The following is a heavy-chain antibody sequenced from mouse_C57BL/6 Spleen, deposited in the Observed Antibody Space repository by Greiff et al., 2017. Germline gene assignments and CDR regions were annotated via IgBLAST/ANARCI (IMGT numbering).Heavy chain of an antibody. V-gene: IGHV14-2*01. CDR1: GFNIKDYY. CDR2: IDPEDGET. Sequence: DVKLVESGAELVKPGASVKLSCTASGFNIKDYYMHWVKQRTEQGLEWIGRIDPEDGETKYAPKFQGKATITADTSSNTAYLQLSSLTSEDTAVYYCARRTNWYYFDYWGQGTTLTVSS. D-gene: IGHD4-1*01. CDR3: ARRTNWYYFDY. J-gene: IGHJ2*01.